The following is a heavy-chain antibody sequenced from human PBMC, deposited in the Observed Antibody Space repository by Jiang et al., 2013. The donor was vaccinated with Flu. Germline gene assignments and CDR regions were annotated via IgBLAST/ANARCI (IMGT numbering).Heavy chain of an antibody. D-gene: IGHD4-17*01. Sequence: ELLKPSETLSLTCTVSGGSISSSSYYWGWIRQPPGKGLEWIGSIYYSGSTYYNPSLKSRVTISVDTSKNQFSLKLSSVTAADTAVYYCARQDPDDYGDYVWFDPWGQGTLVTVSS. CDR3: ARQDPDDYGDYVWFDP. V-gene: IGHV4-39*01. CDR2: IYYSGST. J-gene: IGHJ5*02. CDR1: GGSISSSSYY.